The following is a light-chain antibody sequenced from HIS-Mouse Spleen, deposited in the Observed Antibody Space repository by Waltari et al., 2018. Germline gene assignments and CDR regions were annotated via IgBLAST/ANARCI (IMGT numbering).Light chain of an antibody. CDR1: QGVSSY. J-gene: IGKJ2*01. Sequence: EIVLTQSPATLSLSPGERATLSCRASQGVSSYLAWYQQKPGQAPRLLIYDASNRATGIPARFSGSGSETDFTLTISSLEPEDFAVYYCQQRSNWPLFGQGTKLEIK. CDR2: DAS. V-gene: IGKV3-11*01. CDR3: QQRSNWPL.